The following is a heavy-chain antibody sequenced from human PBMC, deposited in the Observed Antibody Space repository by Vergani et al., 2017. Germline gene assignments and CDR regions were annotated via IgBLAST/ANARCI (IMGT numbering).Heavy chain of an antibody. CDR3: ARANYYYYGMDV. CDR2: IYYSGST. CDR1: GGSISTSY. J-gene: IGHJ6*02. V-gene: IGHV4-59*01. D-gene: IGHD3-10*01. Sequence: QVQLQESGPGLVKPSETLSLTCNVSGGSISTSYWSWIRQPPGKALEWIGYIYYSGSTKYNPSLTSRVTILVDTSKNQLSLNLSSVTAADTAVYYCARANYYYYGMDVWGPGTTVTVSS.